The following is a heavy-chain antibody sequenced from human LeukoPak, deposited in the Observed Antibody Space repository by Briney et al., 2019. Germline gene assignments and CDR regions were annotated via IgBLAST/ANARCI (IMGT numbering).Heavy chain of an antibody. Sequence: PSETMSLTCTVSGGSIGSNSYYWGWIRQPPGKGLEWIGSIYHSGSTYYNPSLKSRVTISVDTSKNQFSLKLSSVTAADTAVYYCARARRYYDSSGSDAFDIWGQGTMVTVSS. CDR2: IYHSGST. D-gene: IGHD3-22*01. CDR1: GGSIGSNSYY. CDR3: ARARRYYDSSGSDAFDI. V-gene: IGHV4-39*07. J-gene: IGHJ3*02.